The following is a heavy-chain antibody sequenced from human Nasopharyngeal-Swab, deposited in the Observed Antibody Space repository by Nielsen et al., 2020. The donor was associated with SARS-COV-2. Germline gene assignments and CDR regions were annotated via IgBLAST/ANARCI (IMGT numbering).Heavy chain of an antibody. CDR2: INTNTGNP. J-gene: IGHJ6*02. CDR1: GYTFTSYA. Sequence: ASVKVSCKASGYTFTSYAMNWVRQAPGQGLEWMGWINTNTGNPTYAQGFTGRFVFSLDTSVSTAYLQISSLKAEDTAVYYCARTPVTYYYYGMDVRGQGTTVTVSS. V-gene: IGHV7-4-1*02. CDR3: ARTPVTYYYYGMDV. D-gene: IGHD5-18*01.